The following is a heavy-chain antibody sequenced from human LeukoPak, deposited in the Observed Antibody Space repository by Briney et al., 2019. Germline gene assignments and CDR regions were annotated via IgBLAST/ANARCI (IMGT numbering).Heavy chain of an antibody. Sequence: SGTLSLTCAVSGGSISSNNWWSWVRQPPGKGLEWIGEVYHSGSTNYNPSLKSRVTISVDKSKNQFSLKLTSVTAADTAVYYCARQTGSGLFILPGGQGTLVTVSS. J-gene: IGHJ4*02. V-gene: IGHV4-4*02. CDR1: GGSISSNNW. CDR2: VYHSGST. CDR3: ARQTGSGLFILP. D-gene: IGHD3/OR15-3a*01.